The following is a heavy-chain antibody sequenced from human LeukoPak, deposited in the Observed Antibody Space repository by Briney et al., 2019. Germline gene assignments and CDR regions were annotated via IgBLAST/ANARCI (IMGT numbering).Heavy chain of an antibody. V-gene: IGHV4-30-4*08. J-gene: IGHJ2*01. CDR1: GGSISSGDYY. CDR2: IYYSGST. Sequence: TLSLTCTVSGGSISSGDYYWSWIRPPPGKGLEWIGYIYYSGSTYYNPSLKSRVTISVDTSKNQFSLKLSSVTAADTAVYYCARRLFHWYFDLWGRGTLVTVSS. CDR3: ARRLFHWYFDL.